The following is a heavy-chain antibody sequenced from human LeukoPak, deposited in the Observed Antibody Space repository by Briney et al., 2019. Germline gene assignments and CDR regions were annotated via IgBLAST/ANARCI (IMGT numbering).Heavy chain of an antibody. D-gene: IGHD2-15*01. CDR1: GFTFSSYS. CDR2: ISSSSSYI. CDR3: AKRSGDSYYLDS. J-gene: IGHJ4*02. Sequence: GGSLRLACAASGFTFSSYSMNWVRQAPGKGLEWVSSISSSSSYIYYADSVKGRFTISRDNAKNSLYLQMNSLRAEDTAVYYCAKRSGDSYYLDSWGQGTLVTVSS. V-gene: IGHV3-21*04.